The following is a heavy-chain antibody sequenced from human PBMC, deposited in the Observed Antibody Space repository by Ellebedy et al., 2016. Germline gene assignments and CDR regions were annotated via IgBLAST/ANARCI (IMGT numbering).Heavy chain of an antibody. J-gene: IGHJ4*02. CDR2: ISAGGDIT. CDR3: RQGHYANY. Sequence: GGSLRLXCVASGFTFRNFFMSWVRQAPGGGLEWVSTISAGGDITFSADSVKGRFTISRDNSRDTLYLQMNSLRAEDTAVYYCRQGHYANYWGQGTLVTVSS. CDR1: GFTFRNFF. D-gene: IGHD4-17*01. V-gene: IGHV3-23*01.